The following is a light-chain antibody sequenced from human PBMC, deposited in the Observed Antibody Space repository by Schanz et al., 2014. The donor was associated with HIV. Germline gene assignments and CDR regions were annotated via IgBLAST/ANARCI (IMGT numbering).Light chain of an antibody. Sequence: EIVLTQSPDTLSLSPGERATLSCRASESISASYLAWYQQKPGQSPRLLIYGASNRATGIPDSFSGSGSGTEFTLIISSLQSEDFAVYYCQQYNNWPPITFGQGTRLEIK. CDR3: QQYNNWPPIT. J-gene: IGKJ5*01. V-gene: IGKV3D-15*01. CDR2: GAS. CDR1: ESISASY.